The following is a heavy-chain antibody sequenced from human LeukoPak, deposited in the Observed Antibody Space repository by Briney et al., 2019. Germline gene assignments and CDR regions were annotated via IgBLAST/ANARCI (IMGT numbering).Heavy chain of an antibody. J-gene: IGHJ4*02. CDR1: GGSFSGYY. CDR3: ARRARYGHFLDDY. Sequence: SETLSLTCGVYGGSFSGYYWNWIRQPPGKGLEWIGEINHGGSINYNPSLKSRVSILVDTSRNQFSLKVKSVTAADTAVYYCARRARYGHFLDDYWGQGILVTVSS. D-gene: IGHD3-3*01. V-gene: IGHV4-34*01. CDR2: INHGGSI.